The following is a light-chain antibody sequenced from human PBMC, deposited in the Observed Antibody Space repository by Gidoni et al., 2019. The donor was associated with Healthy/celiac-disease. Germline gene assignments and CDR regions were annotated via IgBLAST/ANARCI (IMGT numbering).Light chain of an antibody. CDR1: SSNIGNNY. Sequence: QSVLTQPTSVSAAPGQKVTISCSGSSSNIGNNYVSWYQQLPGTAPKLLIYENNKRPSGIPDRFSGSKSGTSATLGITGLQTGDEADYYCGTLDSSLSAGVFGGGTKLTVL. V-gene: IGLV1-51*02. CDR3: GTLDSSLSAGV. J-gene: IGLJ3*02. CDR2: ENN.